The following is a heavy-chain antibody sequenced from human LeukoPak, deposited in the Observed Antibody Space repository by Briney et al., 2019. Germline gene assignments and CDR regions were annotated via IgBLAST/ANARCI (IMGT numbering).Heavy chain of an antibody. D-gene: IGHD2-8*02. J-gene: IGHJ4*02. CDR1: GFTLIELS. CDR2: FDPENGET. V-gene: IGHV1-24*01. CDR3: ASTDTGYFDY. Sequence: GASVTVSCKVSGFTLIELSMHWVRQAPGKGLELMGGFDPENGETVYAQKFQGRVTMTEDTSTDTAYMELRSLRSDDTAVYYCASTDTGYFDYWGQGTLVTVSS.